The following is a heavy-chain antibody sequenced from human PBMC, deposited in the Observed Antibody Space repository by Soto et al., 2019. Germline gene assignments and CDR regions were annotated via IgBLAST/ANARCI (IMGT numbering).Heavy chain of an antibody. J-gene: IGHJ6*02. CDR1: GVSLTTSGVG. D-gene: IGHD2-8*02. Sequence: QITLKESGPTLVKPTQNLTLTCTLSGVSLTTSGVGVGWIRQPPGQALEWLALIYWKDNKLYSPSLKTRLTNTTETSKYQVVPTMTNMEPVDTDTYYCIHQEGFTGGPDHYGMDCWGPRTKVTASS. V-gene: IGHV2-5*01. CDR3: IHQEGFTGGPDHYGMDC. CDR2: IYWKDNK.